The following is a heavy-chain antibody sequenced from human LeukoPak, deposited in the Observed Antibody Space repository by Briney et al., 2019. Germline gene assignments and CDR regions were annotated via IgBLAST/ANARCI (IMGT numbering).Heavy chain of an antibody. CDR2: INPDGSGT. Sequence: GGSLRLSCAASGFSFNAYWMSWVRQGPGKGLDWVASINPDGSGTRYVDSVRGRFTISRDNAQNSLYLHMNSLSAEDTAVYYCVRLFGGATTFDCWGQGTLVTVSS. D-gene: IGHD3-10*01. CDR3: VRLFGGATTFDC. CDR1: GFSFNAYW. J-gene: IGHJ5*01. V-gene: IGHV3-7*01.